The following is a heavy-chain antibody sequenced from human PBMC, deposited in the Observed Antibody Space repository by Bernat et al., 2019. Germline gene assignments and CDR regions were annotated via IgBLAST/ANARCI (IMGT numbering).Heavy chain of an antibody. V-gene: IGHV3-21*01. Sequence: GGGRGGGGGGRGRAGAASGGACSSERRNWGRQGPGKGVEWGASSSSRRSYIYYAGSVKGGFTISRDNAKNSLYLQMNSLRAEDTAVYYCARDGLLHILTGYYFDYWGQGTLVTVSS. CDR1: GGACSSER. J-gene: IGHJ4*02. CDR3: ARDGLLHILTGYYFDY. D-gene: IGHD3-9*01. CDR2: SSSRRSYI.